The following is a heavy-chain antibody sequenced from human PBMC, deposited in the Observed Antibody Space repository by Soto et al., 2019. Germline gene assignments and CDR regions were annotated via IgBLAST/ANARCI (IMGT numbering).Heavy chain of an antibody. V-gene: IGHV3-23*01. CDR1: GFTFSSYA. CDR3: AKGFSERLVRGNYFDY. CDR2: ISGSGGST. D-gene: IGHD6-6*01. J-gene: IGHJ4*02. Sequence: PGGSLRLSCAASGFTFSSYAMSWVRQAPGKGLEWVSAISGSGGSTYYADSVKGRFTISRDNAKNTLYLQMNSLRAEDTAVYYCAKGFSERLVRGNYFDYWGQGTLVTVS.